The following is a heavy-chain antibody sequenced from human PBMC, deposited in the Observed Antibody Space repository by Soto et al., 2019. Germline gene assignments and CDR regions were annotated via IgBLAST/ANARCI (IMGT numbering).Heavy chain of an antibody. CDR3: VREGRGSFDF. J-gene: IGHJ3*01. Sequence: GGSLRLSCAASGFRFTNNARNWVRQAPGKGLEWVSVIGGRGNSAYYADSVQGRFTISRDNSKNTLSLQMSSLTADDTAIYYCVREGRGSFDFWGRGTMVTV. CDR2: IGGRGNSA. D-gene: IGHD5-12*01. CDR1: GFRFTNNA. V-gene: IGHV3-23*01.